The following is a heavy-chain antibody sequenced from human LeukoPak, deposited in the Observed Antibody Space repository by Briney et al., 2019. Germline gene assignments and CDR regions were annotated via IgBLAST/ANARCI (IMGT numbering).Heavy chain of an antibody. V-gene: IGHV3-30*03. Sequence: PGGSLRLSCAASGFTFSSYGMHWVRQAPGKGLEWVAVISYDGSNKYYADSVKGRFTISRDNAKNSLYLQMNSLRAEDTAVYYCAGRAGDYWGQGTLVTVSS. D-gene: IGHD3-10*01. CDR2: ISYDGSNK. CDR1: GFTFSSYG. J-gene: IGHJ4*02. CDR3: AGRAGDY.